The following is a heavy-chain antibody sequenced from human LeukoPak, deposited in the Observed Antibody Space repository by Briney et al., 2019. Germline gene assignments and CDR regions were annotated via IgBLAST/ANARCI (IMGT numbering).Heavy chain of an antibody. Sequence: GGSLRLSCAASGFTFSSYWMSWVRHAPGKGLEWVANITKDGSEKYYVDSVKGRFTISRDNAKNSLYLQMNSLRAEDTAVYYCARDLVGATSYWGQGTLVTVSS. J-gene: IGHJ4*02. D-gene: IGHD1-26*01. CDR2: ITKDGSEK. CDR3: ARDLVGATSY. CDR1: GFTFSSYW. V-gene: IGHV3-7*01.